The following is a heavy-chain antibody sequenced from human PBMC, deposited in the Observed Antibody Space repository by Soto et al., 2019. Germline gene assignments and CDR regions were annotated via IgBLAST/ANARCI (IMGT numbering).Heavy chain of an antibody. CDR1: GYTFSGFY. Sequence: QVLLLQSGAEVKKPGASVKVSCKASGYTFSGFYMHWVRQAPGQGLVRMGWINPNSGGTKSAAKFQGRGTLTTDTSISTAYMELSRLTSDDTAVYYCASAAVTGTAGLDFWGQGTQFTVSS. CDR2: INPNSGGT. D-gene: IGHD6-19*01. V-gene: IGHV1-2*02. J-gene: IGHJ4*02. CDR3: ASAAVTGTAGLDF.